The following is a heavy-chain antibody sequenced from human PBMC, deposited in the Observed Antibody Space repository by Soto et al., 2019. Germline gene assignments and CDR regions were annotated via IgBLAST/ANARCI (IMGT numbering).Heavy chain of an antibody. D-gene: IGHD3-10*01. J-gene: IGHJ4*02. Sequence: PGGSRRLSCAASGITVSNNYMSWFRQAPGKGLEWVSAISPAGDTYYADSVKGRFTISRDNSKNTLYFQMNSLRAEDTAVYYCARDPPGSGSYSYDYWGQGTLVTVSS. V-gene: IGHV3-66*01. CDR2: ISPAGDT. CDR1: GITVSNNY. CDR3: ARDPPGSGSYSYDY.